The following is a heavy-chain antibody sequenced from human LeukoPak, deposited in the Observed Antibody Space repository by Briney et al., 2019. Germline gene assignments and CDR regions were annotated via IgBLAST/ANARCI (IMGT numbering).Heavy chain of an antibody. CDR3: ARDRYYYDSSGYYSFEY. D-gene: IGHD3-22*01. V-gene: IGHV3-11*01. CDR2: ISSSGSTI. CDR1: GFTFSDYY. Sequence: PGGSLRLSCAASGFTFSDYYMSWIRQAPGKGLERVSYISSSGSTIYYADSVKGRFTISRDNAKNSLYLQMNSLRAEDTAVYYCARDRYYYDSSGYYSFEYWGQGTLVTVSS. J-gene: IGHJ4*02.